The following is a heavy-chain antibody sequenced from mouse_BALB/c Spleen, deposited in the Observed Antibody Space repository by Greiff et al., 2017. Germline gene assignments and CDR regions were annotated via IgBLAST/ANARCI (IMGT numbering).Heavy chain of an antibody. V-gene: IGHV5-6-5*01. J-gene: IGHJ2*01. CDR1: GFTFSSYA. CDR2: ISSGGST. Sequence: EVKLQESGGGLVKPGGSLKLSCAASGFTFSSYAMSWVRQTPEKRLEWVASISSGGSTYYPDSVKGRFTISRDNARNILYLQMSSLRSEDTAMYYCARNYGRYYFDYWGQGTTLTVSS. D-gene: IGHD1-2*01. CDR3: ARNYGRYYFDY.